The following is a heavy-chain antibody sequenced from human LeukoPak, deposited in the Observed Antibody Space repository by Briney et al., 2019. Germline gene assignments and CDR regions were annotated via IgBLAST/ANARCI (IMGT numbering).Heavy chain of an antibody. CDR2: ISGSGVNT. D-gene: IGHD2-2*01. CDR3: ARPDCSSSTCYLRRSWFHP. CDR1: GFTFSNYA. V-gene: IGHV3-23*01. Sequence: GGALRLSCAVSGFTFSNYAMSCVRQAPGRGLELVSVISGSGVNTHYTDTEKGRFTISRDNAKTPLYLQMDSLSADDTAVYYCARPDCSSSTCYLRRSWFHPWGQGTLVTVSS. J-gene: IGHJ5*02.